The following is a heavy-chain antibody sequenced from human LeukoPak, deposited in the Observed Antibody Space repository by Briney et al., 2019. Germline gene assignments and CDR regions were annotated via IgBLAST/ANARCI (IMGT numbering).Heavy chain of an antibody. V-gene: IGHV3-64*01. Sequence: GGSLRLSCAASGFAFSSYAMHWVRQAPGKGLEYVSAISSNGGSTYYANSVKGRFTISRDNSKNTLYLQMGSLRAEDMAVYYCARSPGEVVNPEYAFDIWGQGTMVTVSS. J-gene: IGHJ3*02. CDR3: ARSPGEVVNPEYAFDI. CDR2: ISSNGGST. CDR1: GFAFSSYA. D-gene: IGHD3-10*01.